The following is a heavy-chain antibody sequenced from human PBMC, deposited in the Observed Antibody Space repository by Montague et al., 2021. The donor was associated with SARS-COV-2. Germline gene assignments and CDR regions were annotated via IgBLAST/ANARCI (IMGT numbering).Heavy chain of an antibody. CDR1: GFTFSSYA. J-gene: IGHJ4*01. CDR3: VRDPHALDY. CDR2: ISKTITTT. V-gene: IGHV3-48*02. Sequence: SLRLSCAASGFTFSSYAMHWVRQAPGKGLEWVSYISKTITTTYYADSVRGRFTISRDNVKDSLYLQMDSLRDEDTAMYYCVRDPHALDYWGHGTLVTVSS.